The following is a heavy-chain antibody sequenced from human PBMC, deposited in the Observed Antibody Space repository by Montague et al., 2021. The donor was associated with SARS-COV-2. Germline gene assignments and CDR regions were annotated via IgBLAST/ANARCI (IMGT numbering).Heavy chain of an antibody. CDR2: XYWNDYK. CDR3: AHDDVGKSGFEF. Sequence: PALVKPTQTLTLTCTFSGFSLNTSGIGVTWVRQPPGKALEWLACXYWNDYKHYSPSVKSRITITKDTSKNQVVLIMTNMDPVDTATYYCAHDDVGKSGFEFWGQGTLVTVSS. J-gene: IGHJ4*02. D-gene: IGHD1-26*01. V-gene: IGHV2-5*08. CDR1: GFSLNTSGIG.